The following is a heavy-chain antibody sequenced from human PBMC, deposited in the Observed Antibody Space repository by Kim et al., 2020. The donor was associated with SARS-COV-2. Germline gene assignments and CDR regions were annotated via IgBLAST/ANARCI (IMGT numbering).Heavy chain of an antibody. CDR3: ARESYYDILTGYRNYYGMDV. CDR1: GYTFTSYG. J-gene: IGHJ6*02. CDR2: ISAYNGNT. V-gene: IGHV1-18*04. Sequence: ASVKVSCKASGYTFTSYGISWVRQAPGQGLEWMGWISAYNGNTNYAQKLQGRVTMTTDTSTSTAYMELRSLRSDDTAVYYCARESYYDILTGYRNYYGMDVWGQGTTVTVSS. D-gene: IGHD3-9*01.